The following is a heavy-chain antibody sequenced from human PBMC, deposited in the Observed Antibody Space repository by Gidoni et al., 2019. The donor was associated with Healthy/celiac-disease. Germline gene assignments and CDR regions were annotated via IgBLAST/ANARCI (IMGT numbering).Heavy chain of an antibody. CDR1: GGSISSYY. J-gene: IGHJ4*02. D-gene: IGHD5-12*01. CDR2: IYYSGST. Sequence: QVQLQESGPGLVKPSETLSLTCTVSGGSISSYYWSWIRQPPGKGLEWIGYIYYSGSTNYNPSLKSRVTISVDTSKNQFSLKLSSVTAADTAVYYCARDVGGDPGYSGLFDYWGQGTLVTVSS. CDR3: ARDVGGDPGYSGLFDY. V-gene: IGHV4-59*01.